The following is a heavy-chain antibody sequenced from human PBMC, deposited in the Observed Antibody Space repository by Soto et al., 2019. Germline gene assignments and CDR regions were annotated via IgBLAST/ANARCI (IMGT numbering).Heavy chain of an antibody. Sequence: KQSQTLSLTCAISGDSVSSNSAAWNWIRQSPSRGLEWLGRTYYRSKWYNDYAVSVKSRITINPDTSKNQFSLQLNSVTPEDTAVYYCARVAGMYSGSYYYYYGMDVWGQGTTVTVSS. J-gene: IGHJ6*02. CDR2: TYYRSKWYN. D-gene: IGHD1-26*01. CDR1: GDSVSSNSAA. CDR3: ARVAGMYSGSYYYYYGMDV. V-gene: IGHV6-1*01.